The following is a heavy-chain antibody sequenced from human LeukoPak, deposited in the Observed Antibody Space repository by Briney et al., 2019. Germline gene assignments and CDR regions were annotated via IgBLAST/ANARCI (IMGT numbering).Heavy chain of an antibody. D-gene: IGHD6-19*01. CDR2: IYYSGST. CDR3: ARGGTSGWRTPNDDY. Sequence: SETLSLTCTVSGGSISSSSYYWGWIRQPPGKGLEWIGSIYYSGSTYYNPSLKSRVTISVDTSKNQFSLKLSSVTAADTAVYYCARGGTSGWRTPNDDYWGQGTLVTVSS. CDR1: GGSISSSSYY. V-gene: IGHV4-39*07. J-gene: IGHJ4*02.